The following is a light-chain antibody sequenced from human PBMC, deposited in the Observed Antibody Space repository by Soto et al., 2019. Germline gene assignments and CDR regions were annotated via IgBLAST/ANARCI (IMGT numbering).Light chain of an antibody. J-gene: IGKJ1*01. V-gene: IGKV3-11*01. CDR3: QHSNSYSEA. Sequence: DIVLTQSPATLSLSPGERATLSCRASQSVSSYLAWYQQKSGPAPELLIYDASNMDSGIPSRFSGSGSGTDFTLTISSLQPEDFATYYCQHSNSYSEAFGQGTKVDIK. CDR1: QSVSSY. CDR2: DAS.